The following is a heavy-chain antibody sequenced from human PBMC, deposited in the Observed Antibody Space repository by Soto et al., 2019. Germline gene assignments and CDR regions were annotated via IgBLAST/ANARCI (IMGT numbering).Heavy chain of an antibody. CDR3: ARIPAITIFGVVIPDPDY. CDR1: GYTFTSYG. V-gene: IGHV1-18*01. D-gene: IGHD3-3*01. Sequence: ASVKVCCKASGYTFTSYGISWVRQAPGQGLEWMGWISAYNGNTNYAQKLQGRVTMTTDTSTSTAYMELRSLRSDDTAVYYCARIPAITIFGVVIPDPDYWGQGTLVTVSS. J-gene: IGHJ4*02. CDR2: ISAYNGNT.